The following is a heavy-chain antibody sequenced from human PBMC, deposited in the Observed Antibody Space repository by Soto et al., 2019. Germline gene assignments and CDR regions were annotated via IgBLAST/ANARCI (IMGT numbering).Heavy chain of an antibody. CDR1: GFIFSSYA. CDR2: ISDYVSTK. CDR3: TRADPTVTLSVFDP. V-gene: IGHV3-30-3*01. J-gene: IGHJ5*02. D-gene: IGHD4-17*01. Sequence: QVQLVESGGGVVQPGMSLRLSCAASGFIFSSYAMHWVRQAPGKGLEWVAVISDYVSTKYYADSVKGRFTISRDNSKNTLYLQMNSLSADATAVYYCTRADPTVTLSVFDPWGPGTLVTVSS.